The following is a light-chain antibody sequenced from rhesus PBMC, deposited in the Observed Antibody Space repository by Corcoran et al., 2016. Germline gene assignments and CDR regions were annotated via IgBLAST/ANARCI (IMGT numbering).Light chain of an antibody. CDR3: QHYNNFPYT. J-gene: IGKJ4*01. CDR2: NKN. CDR1: QGNSHY. V-gene: IGKV1-32*01. Sequence: DIQMTQSPSSLSASVGDRVTITCLASQGNSHYLNWYQQKPGKAPKLLVSNKNQLETGVPSRFSGSVYVEEITLTISNLQPDDFATYYRQHYNNFPYTVGGGTKVDIK.